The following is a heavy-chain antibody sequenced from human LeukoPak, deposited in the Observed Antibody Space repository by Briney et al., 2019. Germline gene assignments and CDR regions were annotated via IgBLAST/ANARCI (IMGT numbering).Heavy chain of an antibody. Sequence: PGGSLRLSCAASGFTFDDYAMHWVRQAPGKGLEWVSGISWNSGSIGYADSVKGRFTISRDNAKNSLYLQMNSLRAEDTALYYCAKGKTGIAVGSTVDYWGQGTLVTVSS. V-gene: IGHV3-9*01. CDR1: GFTFDDYA. D-gene: IGHD6-19*01. CDR2: ISWNSGSI. CDR3: AKGKTGIAVGSTVDY. J-gene: IGHJ4*02.